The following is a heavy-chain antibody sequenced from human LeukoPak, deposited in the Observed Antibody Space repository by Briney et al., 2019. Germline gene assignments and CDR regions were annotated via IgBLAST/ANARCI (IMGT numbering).Heavy chain of an antibody. CDR3: AIPFQEQQLVEIDY. CDR2: INPNSGGT. D-gene: IGHD6-13*01. J-gene: IGHJ4*02. V-gene: IGHV1-2*06. Sequence: ASVKVSCKASGYTFTGYYMHWVRQAPGQGLEWMGRINPNSGGTNYAQKFQGRVTMTRDTSISTAHMELSRLRSDDTAVYYCAIPFQEQQLVEIDYWGQGTLVTVSS. CDR1: GYTFTGYY.